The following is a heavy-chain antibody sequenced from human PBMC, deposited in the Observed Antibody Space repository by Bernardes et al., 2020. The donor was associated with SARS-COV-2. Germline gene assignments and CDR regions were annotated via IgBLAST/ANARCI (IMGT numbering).Heavy chain of an antibody. J-gene: IGHJ3*02. CDR2: ISSNGGST. Sequence: GGSLRLSCAASGFTFSSYAMHWVRQAPGKGLEYVSAISSNGGSTYYANSVKGRFTISRDNSKNTLYLQMGSLRAEDMAVYYCARASRIYDSRLYAFDIWGQGTMVTVSS. V-gene: IGHV3-64*01. D-gene: IGHD3-22*01. CDR3: ARASRIYDSRLYAFDI. CDR1: GFTFSSYA.